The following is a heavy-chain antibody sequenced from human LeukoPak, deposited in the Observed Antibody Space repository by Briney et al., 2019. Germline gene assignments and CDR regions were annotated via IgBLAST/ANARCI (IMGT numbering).Heavy chain of an antibody. V-gene: IGHV3-7*03. CDR1: GFTSSSYW. J-gene: IGHJ6*02. CDR2: INHNGNVN. D-gene: IGHD3-16*01. Sequence: GGSLRLTCAASGFTSSSYWMNWARQAPGKGLEWVASINHNGNVNYYVDSVKGRFTISRDNAKNSLYLQMSNLRAEDTAVYFCARGGGLDVWGQGATVTVSS. CDR3: ARGGGLDV.